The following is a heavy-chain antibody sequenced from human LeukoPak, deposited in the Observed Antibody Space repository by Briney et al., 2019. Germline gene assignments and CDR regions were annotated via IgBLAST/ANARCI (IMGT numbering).Heavy chain of an antibody. D-gene: IGHD6-13*01. CDR3: AKAFLAAAGRVIDY. Sequence: GGSLRLSCEASGTLFSNYGMNCVRQAPGKGLEWVAVISYDGSNKYYADSVKGRFTISRDNSKNTLYLQMNSLRAEDTAVYYCAKAFLAAAGRVIDYWGQGTLVTVSS. CDR1: GTLFSNYG. V-gene: IGHV3-30*18. CDR2: ISYDGSNK. J-gene: IGHJ4*02.